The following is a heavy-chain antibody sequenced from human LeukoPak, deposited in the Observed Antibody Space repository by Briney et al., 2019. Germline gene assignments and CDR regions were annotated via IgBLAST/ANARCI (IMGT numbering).Heavy chain of an antibody. CDR2: IXYSGST. Sequence: XXRXPPXXGLXWIGSIXYSGSTYYNPSLKCRVTISVDTSKNQFSLKLSSVTAADTAVYYCARDPYYYDSSGYYSAFGNWGQGTLVTVSS. D-gene: IGHD3-22*01. CDR3: ARDPYYYDSSGYYSAFGN. V-gene: IGHV4-39*07. J-gene: IGHJ4*02.